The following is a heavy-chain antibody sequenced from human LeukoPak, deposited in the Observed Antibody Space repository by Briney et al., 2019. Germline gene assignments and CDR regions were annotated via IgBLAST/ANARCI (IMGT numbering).Heavy chain of an antibody. CDR1: GYTFTSYD. CDR3: ARDATMMGNYFNY. J-gene: IGHJ4*02. CDR2: MNPNSGNT. V-gene: IGHV1-8*03. D-gene: IGHD5-12*01. Sequence: ASVKVSCKASGYTFTSYDINWVRQATGQGLEWMGWMNPNSGNTGYAQKFQGRVTITRNTSIGTAYMELSSLRSEDTAVYYCARDATMMGNYFNYWGQGTLVTVSS.